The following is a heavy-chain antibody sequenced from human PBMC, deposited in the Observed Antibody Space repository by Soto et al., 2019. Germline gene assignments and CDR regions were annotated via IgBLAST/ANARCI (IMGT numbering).Heavy chain of an antibody. CDR3: AKDRTVDTAMGPFDY. V-gene: IGHV3-23*01. J-gene: IGHJ4*02. CDR2: ISGSGGST. CDR1: GFAFDDYA. Sequence: PGGSLRLSCAASGFAFDDYAIHWVRQAPGKGLEWVSAISGSGGSTYYADSVKGRFTISRDNSKNTLYLQMNSLRAEDTAVYYCAKDRTVDTAMGPFDYWGQGTLVTVSS. D-gene: IGHD5-18*01.